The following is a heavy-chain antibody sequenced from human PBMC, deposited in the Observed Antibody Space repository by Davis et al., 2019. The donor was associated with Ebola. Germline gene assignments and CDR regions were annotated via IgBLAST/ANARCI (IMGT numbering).Heavy chain of an antibody. D-gene: IGHD3-3*01. V-gene: IGHV4-34*01. Sequence: MPSETLSLTCAVYGGSFSAYYWSWIRQPPGKGLEWIGEINHSGSTNYNPSPKSRVTLSVDTFKNQFSLKLSSVTAADTAVYYCARGRGTIFGVVRLDYWGQGTLVTVSS. J-gene: IGHJ4*02. CDR2: INHSGST. CDR1: GGSFSAYY. CDR3: ARGRGTIFGVVRLDY.